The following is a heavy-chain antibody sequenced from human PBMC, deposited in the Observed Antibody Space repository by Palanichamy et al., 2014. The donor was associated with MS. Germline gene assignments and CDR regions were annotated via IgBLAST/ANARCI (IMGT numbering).Heavy chain of an antibody. D-gene: IGHD5/OR15-5a*01. CDR2: IYYSGST. CDR1: GGSISSYY. J-gene: IGHJ4*02. Sequence: QVQLQESGPGLVKPSETLSLTCTVSGGSISSYYWSWIRQPPGKGLEWIGYIYYSGSTNYNPSLKSRVTISVDTSKNQFSLKLSSVTAADTAVYYCARVEEGCLDYWGQGTLVTVSS. CDR3: ARVEEGCLDY. V-gene: IGHV4-59*01.